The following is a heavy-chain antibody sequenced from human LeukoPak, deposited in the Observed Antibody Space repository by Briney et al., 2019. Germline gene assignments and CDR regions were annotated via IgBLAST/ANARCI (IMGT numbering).Heavy chain of an antibody. J-gene: IGHJ6*02. D-gene: IGHD6-6*01. CDR2: ISAYNGNT. CDR1: GYTFTSYG. Sequence: ASVNVSCKASGYTFTSYGISWVRQAPGQGLEWMGWISAYNGNTNYAQKLQGRVTMTTDTSTSTAYMELRSLRSDDTAVYYCASTSSSSPLYYYYYGMDVWGQGTTVTVSS. V-gene: IGHV1-18*01. CDR3: ASTSSSSPLYYYYYGMDV.